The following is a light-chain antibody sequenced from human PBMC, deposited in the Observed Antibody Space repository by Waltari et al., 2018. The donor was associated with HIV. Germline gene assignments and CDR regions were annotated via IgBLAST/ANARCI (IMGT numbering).Light chain of an antibody. Sequence: DVAMTQSPLSLTVTLGQSASISCKSIQSLVHIDGNTYLNWFHQRPGQSPRRLIYKVSYRDSGVPERFSGSGSGTVFTLQINTVEAEDAGVYFCMQGTVWPLTFGGGTRLEIQ. V-gene: IGKV2-30*02. J-gene: IGKJ4*01. CDR1: QSLVHIDGNTY. CDR2: KVS. CDR3: MQGTVWPLT.